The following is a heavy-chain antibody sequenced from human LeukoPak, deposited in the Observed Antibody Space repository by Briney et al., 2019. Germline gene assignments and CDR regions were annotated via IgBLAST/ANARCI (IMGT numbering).Heavy chain of an antibody. CDR3: ARGSLGELPGYYYYYYMDV. D-gene: IGHD1-26*01. Sequence: ASVKVSCKASGGTFSSYAISWVRQAPGQGLEWMGGIIPIFGTANYAQKFQGRVTITADKSTSTAYMELSSLRSEDTAVYYCARGSLGELPGYYYYYYMDVWGKGTTVTVSS. CDR1: GGTFSSYA. J-gene: IGHJ6*03. CDR2: IIPIFGTA. V-gene: IGHV1-69*06.